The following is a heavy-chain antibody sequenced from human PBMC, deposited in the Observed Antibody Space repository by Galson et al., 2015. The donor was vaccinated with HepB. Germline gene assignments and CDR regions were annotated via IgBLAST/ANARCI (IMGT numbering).Heavy chain of an antibody. J-gene: IGHJ2*01. Sequence: SLRLSCAASGFTSSSYVMHWVRQAPGKGLEWVSGISYDGGNKYYADSVKGRFTISRDNSKNTLYVEMNSLRTEDTAVYYCAREHSWGNWYFDYWGRGALVTVSS. V-gene: IGHV3-30*03. CDR3: AREHSWGNWYFDY. CDR1: GFTSSSYV. CDR2: ISYDGGNK. D-gene: IGHD3-16*01.